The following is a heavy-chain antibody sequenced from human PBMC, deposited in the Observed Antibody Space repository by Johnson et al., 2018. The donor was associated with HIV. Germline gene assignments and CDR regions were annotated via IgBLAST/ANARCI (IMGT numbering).Heavy chain of an antibody. V-gene: IGHV3-33*08. CDR1: GLSFSNFG. Sequence: VQLVESGGGVVQPGKSLTLSCVGSGLSFSNFGIHWVRQAPGKGPEWVAVISFDGNLKKYADSVKGRFTISRDNSKNTLYLQMSSLRAEDTAVYYCARESASSGRYSGAFDFWGQGTMVTVSS. J-gene: IGHJ3*01. CDR2: ISFDGNLK. D-gene: IGHD1-26*01. CDR3: ARESASSGRYSGAFDF.